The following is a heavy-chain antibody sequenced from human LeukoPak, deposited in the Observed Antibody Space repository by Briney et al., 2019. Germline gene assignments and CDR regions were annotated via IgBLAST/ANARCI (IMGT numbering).Heavy chain of an antibody. CDR2: ISSSSSYI. CDR3: ARDENDRGYSGYDLRNWFDP. CDR1: GFTFSSYS. D-gene: IGHD5-12*01. Sequence: PGGSLRLSCAASGFTFSSYSMNWVRQAPGKGLEWVSSISSSSSYIYYADSVKGRFTISRDNAKNSLYLQMNSLRAEDTAVYYCARDENDRGYSGYDLRNWFDPWGQGTLVTVSS. V-gene: IGHV3-21*01. J-gene: IGHJ5*02.